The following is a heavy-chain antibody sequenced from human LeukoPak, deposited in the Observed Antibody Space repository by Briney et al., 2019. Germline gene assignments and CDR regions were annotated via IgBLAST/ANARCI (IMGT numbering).Heavy chain of an antibody. CDR1: GYTFTSYY. CDR3: ASGGSSLYYFDY. CDR2: INPSGGST. J-gene: IGHJ4*02. Sequence: ASVKVSCKASGYTFTSYYMHWVRQAPGQGLEWMGIINPSGGSTSYAQKFQGRVTMTTDTSTSTVYMELISLRSEDTAVYYCASGGSSLYYFDYWGQGTLVTVSS. D-gene: IGHD2-15*01. V-gene: IGHV1-46*01.